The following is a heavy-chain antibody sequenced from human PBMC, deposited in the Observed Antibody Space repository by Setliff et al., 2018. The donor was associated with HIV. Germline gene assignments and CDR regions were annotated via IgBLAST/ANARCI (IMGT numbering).Heavy chain of an antibody. D-gene: IGHD3-16*01. CDR1: GGSISAYY. J-gene: IGHJ6*03. CDR3: ARRVLRLGYYYMDV. Sequence: SETLSLTCTVSGGSISAYYWNWIRQAPGEGLEWIGYIHVSGNTKYNPSLKSRVTMSVDTSKNQFSLKLSSVTAADTAVYYCARRVLRLGYYYMDVWGKGTTVTVSS. V-gene: IGHV4-59*08. CDR2: IHVSGNT.